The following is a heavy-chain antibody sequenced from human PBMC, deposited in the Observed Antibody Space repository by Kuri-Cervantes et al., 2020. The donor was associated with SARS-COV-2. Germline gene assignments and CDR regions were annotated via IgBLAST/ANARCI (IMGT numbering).Heavy chain of an antibody. V-gene: IGHV5-51*01. J-gene: IGHJ6*03. Sequence: KVSCKGSGFRFTTYWIGWVRQMPGKGLEWMAIIYPGDSDTRYSPSFQGQVTISADKSISTAFLQWSSLKASDTAMYYCARRAYGEQVDYYYMDVWGKGTTVTVSS. CDR1: GFRFTTYW. CDR3: ARRAYGEQVDYYYMDV. D-gene: IGHD4-17*01. CDR2: IYPGDSDT.